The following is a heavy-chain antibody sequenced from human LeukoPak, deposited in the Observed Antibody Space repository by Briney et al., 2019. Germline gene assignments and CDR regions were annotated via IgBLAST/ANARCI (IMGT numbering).Heavy chain of an antibody. CDR1: GFTFSSYA. CDR3: ARDFYDTSGYYYDY. V-gene: IGHV3-23*01. Sequence: GGSLRLSCAASGFTFSSYAMSWVRQAPGKGLEWVSGISGSGGSTYYADSVKGRFTISRDNSKNTLYLQMNSLRAEDTAVYYCARDFYDTSGYYYDYWGQGTLVTVSS. J-gene: IGHJ4*02. CDR2: ISGSGGST. D-gene: IGHD3-22*01.